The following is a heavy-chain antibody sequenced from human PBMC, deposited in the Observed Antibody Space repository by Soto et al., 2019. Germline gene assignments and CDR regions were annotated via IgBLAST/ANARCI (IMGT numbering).Heavy chain of an antibody. CDR1: GFTFDDYA. V-gene: IGHV3-9*01. Sequence: GGSLRLSCAASGFTFDDYAMHWVRQAPGKGLEWVSGISWNSGSIGYADSVKGRFTISRDNSKNTLYLQMNSLRAEDTAVYYCAKAPIGAGTQVRFDYWGQGTLVTV. CDR3: AKAPIGAGTQVRFDY. J-gene: IGHJ4*02. CDR2: ISWNSGSI. D-gene: IGHD1-1*01.